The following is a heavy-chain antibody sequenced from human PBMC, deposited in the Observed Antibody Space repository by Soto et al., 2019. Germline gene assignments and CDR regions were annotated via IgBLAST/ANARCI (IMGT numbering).Heavy chain of an antibody. Sequence: GESLKISCAASGFTFSSYSMNWVRQAPGKGLEWVSSISSSSSYIYYADSVKGRFTISRDNAKNSLYLHMNSLRAEDTAVYSCASVANPRPVEDDAFDIWGQGTMVTVSS. CDR1: GFTFSSYS. D-gene: IGHD1-1*01. V-gene: IGHV3-21*01. J-gene: IGHJ3*02. CDR2: ISSSSSYI. CDR3: ASVANPRPVEDDAFDI.